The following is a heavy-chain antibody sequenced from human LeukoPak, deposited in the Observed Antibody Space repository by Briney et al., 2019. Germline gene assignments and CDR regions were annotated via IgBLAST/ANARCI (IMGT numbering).Heavy chain of an antibody. CDR2: IVVGSGNT. CDR1: GFTFTSSA. D-gene: IGHD6-19*01. V-gene: IGHV1-58*02. J-gene: IGHJ4*02. Sequence: GASVKVSCKASGFTFTSSAMQWVRQARGQRLEWIGWIVVGSGNTNYAQKFQERVTITGDMSTSTAYMELSSLRSEDTAVYYCAKVAAVAGRPLDYWGRGTLVTVSS. CDR3: AKVAAVAGRPLDY.